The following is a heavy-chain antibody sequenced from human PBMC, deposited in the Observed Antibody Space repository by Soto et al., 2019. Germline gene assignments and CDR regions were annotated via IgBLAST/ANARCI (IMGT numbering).Heavy chain of an antibody. CDR3: AHSRYYDFWSGYSTGSWFDP. Sequence: QITLKESGPPLVKPTQTLTLTCTFSGFSLSTSGVGVGWIRQPPGKALEWLALIYWDDDKRYSPSLKSRLTITKDTSKNQVVLTMTNMDPVDTATYYCAHSRYYDFWSGYSTGSWFDPWGQGTLVTVSS. CDR2: IYWDDDK. J-gene: IGHJ5*02. D-gene: IGHD3-3*01. CDR1: GFSLSTSGVG. V-gene: IGHV2-5*02.